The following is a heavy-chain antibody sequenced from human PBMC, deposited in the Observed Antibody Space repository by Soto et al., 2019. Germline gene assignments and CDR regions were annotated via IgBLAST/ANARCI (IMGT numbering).Heavy chain of an antibody. CDR1: GFTFSSYA. D-gene: IGHD1-26*01. CDR2: ISYDGSNK. V-gene: IGHV3-30-3*01. CDR3: AREAQISGSYYLRGAFDI. Sequence: QVQLVESGGGVVQPGRSLRLSCAASGFTFSSYAMHWVRQAPGKGLEWVAAISYDGSNKYYADSVKGRFTISRDNSKNTLYLQMNSLRAEDTAVYYCAREAQISGSYYLRGAFDIWGQGTMVTVSS. J-gene: IGHJ3*02.